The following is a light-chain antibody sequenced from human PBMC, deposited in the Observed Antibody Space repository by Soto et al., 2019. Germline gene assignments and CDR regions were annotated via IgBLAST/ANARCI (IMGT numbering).Light chain of an antibody. CDR3: QQSYSTPQT. CDR1: QSISSY. Sequence: DIQMTQSPSSLSASVGARVTITXRASQSISSYLNWYQQKPGKAPKLLIYAASSLQSGVPSRFSGSGSGTDFTLTISSLQPEDFATYYCQQSYSTPQTFGQGTKVDIK. CDR2: AAS. J-gene: IGKJ1*01. V-gene: IGKV1-39*01.